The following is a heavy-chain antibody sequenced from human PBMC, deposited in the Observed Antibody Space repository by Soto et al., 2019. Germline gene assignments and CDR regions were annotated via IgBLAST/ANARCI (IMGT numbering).Heavy chain of an antibody. Sequence: SSVKVSCKGSAGTFSSYAISWVRQAPGQGLEWMGGIIPIFGTANYAQKFQGRVTITADESTSTAYMELSSLRSEDTAVYYCASNHIVGAYSHYYYDGMDVWGPGTTVTVSS. V-gene: IGHV1-69*13. CDR2: IIPIFGTA. J-gene: IGHJ6*02. CDR3: ASNHIVGAYSHYYYDGMDV. D-gene: IGHD1-26*01. CDR1: AGTFSSYA.